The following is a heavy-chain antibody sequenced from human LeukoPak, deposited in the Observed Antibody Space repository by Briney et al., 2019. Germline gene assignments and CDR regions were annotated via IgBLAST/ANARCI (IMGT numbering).Heavy chain of an antibody. CDR1: GGSISSGGYY. Sequence: SQTLSLTCTVSGGSISSGGYYWSWIRQHPGKGLEWIGYIYYSGSTNYSPSLKSRVTISVDTSKNQFSLKLSSVTAADTAVYYCASHLTRDYYDSSGLTEYFQHWGQGTLVTASS. D-gene: IGHD3-22*01. J-gene: IGHJ1*01. CDR2: IYYSGST. CDR3: ASHLTRDYYDSSGLTEYFQH. V-gene: IGHV4-31*03.